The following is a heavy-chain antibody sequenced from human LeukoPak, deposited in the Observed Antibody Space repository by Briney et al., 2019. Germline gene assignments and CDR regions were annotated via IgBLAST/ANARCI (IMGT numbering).Heavy chain of an antibody. CDR2: IKYDETIT. V-gene: IGHV3-74*01. D-gene: IGHD1-26*01. J-gene: IGHJ4*02. Sequence: GGSLRLSCAASGFTFSSYWMHWVRQAPGEGLVWVSRIKYDETITNYADSVKGRFTISRDNSKNTLYLQMNSLRAEDTAEYYCARSAVGTSCCTAVDYWGQGTLVTVSS. CDR1: GFTFSSYW. CDR3: ARSAVGTSCCTAVDY.